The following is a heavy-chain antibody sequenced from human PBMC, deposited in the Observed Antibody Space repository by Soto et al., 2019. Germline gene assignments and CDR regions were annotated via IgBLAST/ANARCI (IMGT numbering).Heavy chain of an antibody. J-gene: IGHJ6*02. Sequence: QVQLQQWGAGLLKPSETLSLTCAVYGGSFSGYYWSWIRQPPGKGLEWIGEINHSGSTNYNPSLKSRVTISVDTSKNQFSLKLSSVTAADTAVYYCARTTVTTFLYYYYGMDVWGQGTTVTVSS. CDR3: ARTTVTTFLYYYYGMDV. V-gene: IGHV4-34*01. CDR1: GGSFSGYY. CDR2: INHSGST. D-gene: IGHD4-17*01.